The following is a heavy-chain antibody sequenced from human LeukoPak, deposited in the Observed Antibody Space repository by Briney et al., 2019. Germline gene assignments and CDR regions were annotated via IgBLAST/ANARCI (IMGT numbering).Heavy chain of an antibody. CDR3: ARTGRGRQWLGGDYYYYGMDV. Sequence: PGGTLRLSCAASGFTFSSYAMQWVRQAPGKGLEWVAVISYDGSNKYYADSVKGRFTISRDNSKHTLYLQMNSLRAEDTAVYYCARTGRGRQWLGGDYYYYGMDVWGQGTTVTVSS. CDR2: ISYDGSNK. D-gene: IGHD6-19*01. CDR1: GFTFSSYA. J-gene: IGHJ6*02. V-gene: IGHV3-30-3*01.